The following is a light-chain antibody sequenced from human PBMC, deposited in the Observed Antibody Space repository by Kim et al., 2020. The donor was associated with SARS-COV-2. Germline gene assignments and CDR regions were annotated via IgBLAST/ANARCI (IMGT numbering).Light chain of an antibody. CDR1: SSDVGGYKY. J-gene: IGLJ2*01. CDR3: SSYAGSNNLV. CDR2: EVN. V-gene: IGLV2-8*01. Sequence: GQSVTISCTGTSSDVGGYKYVSWYQQHPGKAPKLMIYEVNKRPSGVPDRFSGSKSGNTASLTVSGLQAEDEADYYCSSYAGSNNLVFGGGTQLTVL.